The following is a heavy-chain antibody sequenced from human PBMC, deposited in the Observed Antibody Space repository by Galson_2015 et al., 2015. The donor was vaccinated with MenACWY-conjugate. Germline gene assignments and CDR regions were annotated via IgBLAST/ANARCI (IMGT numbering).Heavy chain of an antibody. J-gene: IGHJ4*02. CDR1: GFTFSSYA. V-gene: IGHV3-23*01. D-gene: IGHD2-8*02. Sequence: SLRLSCAASGFTFSSYAMSWVRQAPGKGLEWVSAISDSGGRTYYADSVKGRFTISRDNSKNTLYLHTNSLRAEDTAVYYCATSPDLVVGYWGQGTLVTSPQ. CDR3: ATSPDLVVGY. CDR2: ISDSGGRT.